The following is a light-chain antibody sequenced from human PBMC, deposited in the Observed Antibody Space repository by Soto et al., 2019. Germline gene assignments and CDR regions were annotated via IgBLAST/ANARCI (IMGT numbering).Light chain of an antibody. CDR1: SSNIGAGYE. CDR3: QSYDNSLRVSV. Sequence: QSVLTQPPSVSGAPGQTGTISCAGSSSNIGAGYEIHWYQQIPGAVPKLLIYGNSNRPSGVPDRFFGSKSDTSASLAITGLQAEDEADYYCQSYDNSLRVSVFGGGTKVTVL. J-gene: IGLJ2*01. V-gene: IGLV1-40*01. CDR2: GNS.